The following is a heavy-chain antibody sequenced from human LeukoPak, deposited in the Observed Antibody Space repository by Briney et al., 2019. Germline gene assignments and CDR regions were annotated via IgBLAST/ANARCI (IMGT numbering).Heavy chain of an antibody. J-gene: IGHJ4*02. CDR1: GGSISSGGYS. V-gene: IGHV4-30-4*07. CDR2: IYYSGST. CDR3: ARVTGYMIEDYFDY. D-gene: IGHD3-22*01. Sequence: PSQTLSLTCAVSGGSISSGGYSWSWIRQPPGKGLEWIGYIYYSGSTYYNPSLKSRVTISVETSKNQFSLKLKSVTAADTAVYYCARVTGYMIEDYFDYWGQGTLVTVSS.